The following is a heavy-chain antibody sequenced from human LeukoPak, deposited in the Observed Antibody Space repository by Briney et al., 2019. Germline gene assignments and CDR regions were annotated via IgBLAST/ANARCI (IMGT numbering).Heavy chain of an antibody. CDR1: GFTFSSYA. J-gene: IGHJ4*02. CDR3: ARDPGYSGYDRFDS. V-gene: IGHV3-23*01. D-gene: IGHD5-12*01. Sequence: PGGSLRLSCAASGFTFSSYAMSWVRQAPGKGLEWVSAISGGGDNTYYADSVKGRFTISRDNSKNTLFLQMNSLRADDTAIYYCARDPGYSGYDRFDSWGQGTLVIVSS. CDR2: ISGGGDNT.